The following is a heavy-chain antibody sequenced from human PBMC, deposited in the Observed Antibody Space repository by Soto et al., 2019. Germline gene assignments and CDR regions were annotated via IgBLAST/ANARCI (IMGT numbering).Heavy chain of an antibody. Sequence: SETLSLTCAVYGGSCSGYYWSWIRQPPGKGLEWIGEINHSGSTNYNPSLKSRVTISVDNSKNTLYLQMNSLRAEDTAVYYCARDCAGHSSGWYQRGGFDYWGQGTLVTVSS. CDR2: INHSGST. CDR1: GGSCSGYY. D-gene: IGHD6-19*01. V-gene: IGHV4-34*01. CDR3: ARDCAGHSSGWYQRGGFDY. J-gene: IGHJ4*02.